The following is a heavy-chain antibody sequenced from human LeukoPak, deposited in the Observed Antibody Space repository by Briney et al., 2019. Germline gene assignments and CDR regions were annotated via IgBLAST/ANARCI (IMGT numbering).Heavy chain of an antibody. V-gene: IGHV1-46*01. CDR2: IYPRDGST. Sequence: VKXSCKVXGYSFTSNYIHWVRQAPGQGLEWMGMIYPRDGSTSYAQRFQDRVTVTRDTSTSTVHMELSGLRSEDTAVYYCARDQEGFDYWGQGTLVAVSS. J-gene: IGHJ4*02. CDR1: GYSFTSNY. CDR3: ARDQEGFDY.